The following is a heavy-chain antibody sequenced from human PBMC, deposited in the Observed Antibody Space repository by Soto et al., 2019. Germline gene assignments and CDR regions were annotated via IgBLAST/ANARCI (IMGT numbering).Heavy chain of an antibody. CDR3: ASDHTHDYSNYVLWFDP. V-gene: IGHV3-64*02. CDR2: LSSGGGST. Sequence: GSLRLSCAASGFTYSSHGMRWVRQAPGKGLEYVAALSSGGGSTYYADSVKGRFTISRDNSKNTLYLQMGSLRAEDMAVYYCASDHTHDYSNYVLWFDPWGQGTLVTVSS. CDR1: GFTYSSHG. D-gene: IGHD4-4*01. J-gene: IGHJ5*02.